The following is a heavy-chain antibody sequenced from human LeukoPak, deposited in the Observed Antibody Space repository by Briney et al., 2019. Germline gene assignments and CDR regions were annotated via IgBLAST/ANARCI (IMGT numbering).Heavy chain of an antibody. Sequence: ASVKVSCKASGYTFTSYGISWVRQAPGQGLEWMGWISAYNGNTNYAQKLQGRVTMTTDTSTSTAYMELRSLRSDDTAVYYCARARLYYYGSGSYYNSPTYYFDYWGQGTLVTVSS. CDR2: ISAYNGNT. D-gene: IGHD3-10*01. CDR1: GYTFTSYG. CDR3: ARARLYYYGSGSYYNSPTYYFDY. V-gene: IGHV1-18*01. J-gene: IGHJ4*02.